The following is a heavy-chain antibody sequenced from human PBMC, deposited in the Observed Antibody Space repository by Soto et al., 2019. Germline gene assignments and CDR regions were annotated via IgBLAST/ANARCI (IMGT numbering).Heavy chain of an antibody. CDR2: INWNGGST. V-gene: IGHV3-20*04. D-gene: IGHD2-15*01. CDR3: ARDGRYCSGGSCYPEAGYSYYYYMDV. CDR1: GFTFDDYG. J-gene: IGHJ6*03. Sequence: GGSLRLSCAASGFTFDDYGMSWVRQAPEKGLEWVSGINWNGGSTGYADSVKGRFTISRDNAKNSLYLQMNSLRAEDTAVYYCARDGRYCSGGSCYPEAGYSYYYYMDVWGKGTTVTVSS.